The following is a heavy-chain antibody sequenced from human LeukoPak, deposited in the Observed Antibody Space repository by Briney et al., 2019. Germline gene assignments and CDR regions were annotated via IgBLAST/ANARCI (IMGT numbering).Heavy chain of an antibody. Sequence: PGGSLRLSCAASGFTFSSYAMHWVRQAPGKGLEWVAVISYDGSNKYHADSVKGRFTISRDNSKNTLYLQMNSLRAEDTAVYYCARTTYYFDYWGQGTLVTVSS. CDR2: ISYDGSNK. D-gene: IGHD1-1*01. CDR1: GFTFSSYA. CDR3: ARTTYYFDY. V-gene: IGHV3-30*04. J-gene: IGHJ4*02.